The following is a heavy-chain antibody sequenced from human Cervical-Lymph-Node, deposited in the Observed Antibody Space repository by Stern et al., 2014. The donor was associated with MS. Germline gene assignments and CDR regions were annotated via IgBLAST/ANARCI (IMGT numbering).Heavy chain of an antibody. CDR3: ARGGLWGAYAPMDV. V-gene: IGHV3-33*01. CDR1: GFTFSSYG. D-gene: IGHD3-16*01. Sequence: QDQLVQSGGGVVQPGRSLRLSCAASGFTFSSYGMHWVRQAPGKGLEWVTVIWHDGSIKQYADSVMGRFTISKDNDRSTLHLQMNSLRAEDTAVYYCARGGLWGAYAPMDVWGQGTTVTVSS. J-gene: IGHJ6*02. CDR2: IWHDGSIK.